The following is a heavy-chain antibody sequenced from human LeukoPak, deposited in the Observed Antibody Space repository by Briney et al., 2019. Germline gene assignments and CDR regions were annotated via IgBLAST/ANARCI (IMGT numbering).Heavy chain of an antibody. J-gene: IGHJ4*02. Sequence: SETLSLTCTVSGGSVNSGLYYWSWIRQPPGQGLEWIGYIYCSGSTNYNPSLKSRVTISLGASKNQFSLKLSSVTAADTAVYYCARSLYCSINRCYPSDCFDYWGQGTLVTVSS. CDR2: IYCSGST. V-gene: IGHV4-61*01. CDR1: GGSVNSGLYY. CDR3: ARSLYCSINRCYPSDCFDY. D-gene: IGHD2-2*01.